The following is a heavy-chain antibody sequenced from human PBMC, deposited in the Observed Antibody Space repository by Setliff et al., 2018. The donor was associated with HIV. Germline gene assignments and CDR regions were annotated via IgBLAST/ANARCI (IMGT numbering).Heavy chain of an antibody. CDR3: ARDAYDSSGYYYSLDY. CDR2: ISTSGSTV. V-gene: IGHV3-48*04. D-gene: IGHD3-22*01. CDR1: GFTFSSYG. J-gene: IGHJ4*02. Sequence: PGGSLRLSCAASGFTFSSYGMHWVRQAPGKGLEWVSYISTSGSTVYYADSVKGRFTISRDNAKNSLYLQMNSLRAEDTAVYYCARDAYDSSGYYYSLDYWGQGTLVTVSS.